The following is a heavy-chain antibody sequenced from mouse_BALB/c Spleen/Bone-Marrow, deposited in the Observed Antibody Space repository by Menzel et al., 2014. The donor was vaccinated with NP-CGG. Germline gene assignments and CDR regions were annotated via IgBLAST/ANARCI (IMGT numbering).Heavy chain of an antibody. Sequence: QVQLQQSGPELAKPGASVKMSCKASGYTFTDTWIHWIKQRPGQGLEWIGYINPSTGYAEHNQNFKDKATLTVDKSSSTAYMQLSSLASEDSAVYYCARDYWGQGTTLTVSS. CDR2: INPSTGYA. V-gene: IGHV1-7*01. J-gene: IGHJ2*01. CDR1: GYTFTDTW. CDR3: ARDY.